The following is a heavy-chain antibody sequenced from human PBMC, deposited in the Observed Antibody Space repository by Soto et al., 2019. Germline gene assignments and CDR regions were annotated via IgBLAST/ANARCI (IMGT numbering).Heavy chain of an antibody. Sequence: QLQLQESGPGLVKPSETLSLTCTVSGGSISSSSYYWGWIRQPPGKGLEWIGSIYYSGSTYYNPSLQSRVTIAVDTSKNQFSLKLSSVTAADTAVYYCARHDYSNYSPYMDVWGKGTTVTVSS. D-gene: IGHD4-4*01. CDR1: GGSISSSSYY. J-gene: IGHJ6*03. V-gene: IGHV4-39*01. CDR3: ARHDYSNYSPYMDV. CDR2: IYYSGST.